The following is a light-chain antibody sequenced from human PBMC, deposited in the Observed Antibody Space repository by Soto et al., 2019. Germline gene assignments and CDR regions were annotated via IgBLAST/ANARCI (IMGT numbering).Light chain of an antibody. CDR3: QQYFNTPWT. Sequence: DIIMHQSPDSLAVSLGERATINCKSSQSLFYRSYNKDYLAWYQQKPGQPPRLLIYWASTRESGVSYRFSGSGSGTDFTLTVTAMQAEDVAFYYCQQYFNTPWTFGQGTKVEI. CDR1: QSLFYRSYNKDY. V-gene: IGKV4-1*01. J-gene: IGKJ1*01. CDR2: WAS.